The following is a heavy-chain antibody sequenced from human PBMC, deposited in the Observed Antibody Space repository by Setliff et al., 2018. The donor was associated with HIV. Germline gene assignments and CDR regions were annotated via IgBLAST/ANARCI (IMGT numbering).Heavy chain of an antibody. CDR3: ATQITMVRGVVKWFDP. Sequence: PSETLSLICTVSGGTFSLSSYYWGWIRQPPGKGLEWIGSVFHNGRTDYNPSLKSRVTISVDTSKNQFSLNLSSVTAADTAVYYCATQITMVRGVVKWFDPWGQGTLVTVSS. CDR1: GGTFSLSSYY. J-gene: IGHJ5*02. CDR2: VFHNGRT. V-gene: IGHV4-39*01. D-gene: IGHD3-10*01.